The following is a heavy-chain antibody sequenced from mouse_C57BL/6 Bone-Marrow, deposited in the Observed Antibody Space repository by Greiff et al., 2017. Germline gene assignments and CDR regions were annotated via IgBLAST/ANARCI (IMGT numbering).Heavy chain of an antibody. Sequence: EVQRVESGGGLVKPGGSLKLSCAASGFTFSDYGMHWVRQAPEKGLEWVAYISCGSSTIYYADTVKGRFTISRDNAKNTLFLQMTSLRSEDTAMYYCARGSSYLAWFAYWGQGTLVTVSA. CDR2: ISCGSSTI. V-gene: IGHV5-17*01. J-gene: IGHJ3*01. CDR1: GFTFSDYG. CDR3: ARGSSYLAWFAY. D-gene: IGHD1-1*01.